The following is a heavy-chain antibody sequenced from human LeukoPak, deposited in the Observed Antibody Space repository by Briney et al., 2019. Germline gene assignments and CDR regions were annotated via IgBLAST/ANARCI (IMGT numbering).Heavy chain of an antibody. Sequence: ASVKVSCKASGGTFSSYAISWVRQAPGQGLEWMGGITPIFGTANYAQKFQGRVTITADESTSTAYMELSSLRSEDTAVYYCASSDSSGYYYVSFDYWGQGTLVTVSS. D-gene: IGHD3-22*01. CDR3: ASSDSSGYYYVSFDY. CDR2: ITPIFGTA. V-gene: IGHV1-69*13. CDR1: GGTFSSYA. J-gene: IGHJ4*02.